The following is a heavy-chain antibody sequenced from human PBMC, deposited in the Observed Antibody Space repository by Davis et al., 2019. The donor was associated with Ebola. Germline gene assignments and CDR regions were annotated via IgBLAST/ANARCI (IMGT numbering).Heavy chain of an antibody. CDR2: ISSSSSTI. CDR3: ASQYYYDSPGGAFDI. V-gene: IGHV3-48*01. D-gene: IGHD3-22*01. Sequence: GESLKISCAASGFTFSSYSMNWVRQAPGKGLEWVSYISSSSSTIYYADSVKGRFTISRDNSKNTLYLQMNSLRAEDTAVYYCASQYYYDSPGGAFDIWGQGTMVTVSS. CDR1: GFTFSSYS. J-gene: IGHJ3*02.